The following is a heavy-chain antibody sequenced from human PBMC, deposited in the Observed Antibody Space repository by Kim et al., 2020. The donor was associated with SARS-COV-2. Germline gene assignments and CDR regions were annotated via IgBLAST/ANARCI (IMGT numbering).Heavy chain of an antibody. CDR2: INHSGST. J-gene: IGHJ4*02. CDR1: GGSFSGYY. V-gene: IGHV4-34*01. D-gene: IGHD3-3*01. CDR3: ARVVSTLRFLEWLPEYYFDY. Sequence: SETLSLTCAVYGGSFSGYYWSWIRQPPGKGLEWIGEINHSGSTNYNPSLKSRVTISVDTSKNQFSLKLSSVTAADTAVYYCARVVSTLRFLEWLPEYYFDYWGQGTLVTVSS.